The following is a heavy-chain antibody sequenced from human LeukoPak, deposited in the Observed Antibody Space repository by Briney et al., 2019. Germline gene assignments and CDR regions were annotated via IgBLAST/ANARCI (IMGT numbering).Heavy chain of an antibody. D-gene: IGHD6-6*01. CDR2: ISSSGSTI. CDR3: ARVRYSSSSPLYFDL. J-gene: IGHJ2*01. V-gene: IGHV3-11*01. CDR1: GGSFSGYY. Sequence: KSSETLSLTCAVYGGSFSGYYWSWIRQAPGKGLEWVSYISSSGSTIYYADSVKGRFTISRDNAKNSLYLQMNSLRAEDTAVYYCARVRYSSSSPLYFDLWGRGTLVTVSS.